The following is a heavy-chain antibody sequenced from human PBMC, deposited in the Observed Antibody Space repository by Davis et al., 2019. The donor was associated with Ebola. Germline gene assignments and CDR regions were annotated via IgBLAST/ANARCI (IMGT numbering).Heavy chain of an antibody. CDR2: IYYSGNT. J-gene: IGHJ5*02. V-gene: IGHV4-39*01. CDR3: ARLRVAAGREGWFDP. CDR1: GGSFSSGDYY. Sequence: MPSETLSLTCIVSGGSFSSGDYYWGWIRQPPGKGLEWIGSIYYSGNTYYNPSLKSRVTISVDTSKNQFSLKLSSVTAADTAVYYCARLRVAAGREGWFDPWGQGTLVTVSS. D-gene: IGHD2-8*02.